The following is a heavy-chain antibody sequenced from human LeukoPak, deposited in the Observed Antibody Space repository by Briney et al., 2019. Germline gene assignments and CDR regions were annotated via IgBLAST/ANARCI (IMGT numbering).Heavy chain of an antibody. J-gene: IGHJ4*02. D-gene: IGHD1-26*01. CDR1: GFTFSNYA. CDR2: ISSNGGST. V-gene: IGHV3-64*01. CDR3: ARGGVVIKGATSIDY. Sequence: GGSLRLSCAASGFTFSNYAMHWVRQAPGKGLEYVSVISSNGGSTYFANSVKGRFTISRENSKNTLYLQIGSLRAEDMAVYYCARGGVVIKGATSIDYWGQGTLVTVSS.